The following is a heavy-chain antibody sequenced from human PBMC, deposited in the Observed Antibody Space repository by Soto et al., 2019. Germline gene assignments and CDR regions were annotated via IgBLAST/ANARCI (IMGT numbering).Heavy chain of an antibody. CDR3: ARIFDYYDSSGYYYPGNFDY. CDR2: INHSGST. J-gene: IGHJ4*02. D-gene: IGHD3-22*01. CDR1: GGSFSGYY. V-gene: IGHV4-34*01. Sequence: QVQLQQWGAGLLKPSETLSLTCAVYGGSFSGYYWSWIRQPPGKGLEWIGEINHSGSTNYNPSLKSRVTISVDTSKNQFSLKLSSVTAADTAVYYCARIFDYYDSSGYYYPGNFDYWGQGTLVIVSS.